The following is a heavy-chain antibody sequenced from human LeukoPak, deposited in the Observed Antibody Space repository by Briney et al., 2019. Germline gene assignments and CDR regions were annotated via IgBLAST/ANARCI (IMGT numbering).Heavy chain of an antibody. CDR3: AREGNFYFDY. CDR1: GFTLSSYE. V-gene: IGHV3-48*03. CDR2: ISSSGSTI. J-gene: IGHJ4*02. D-gene: IGHD1-7*01. Sequence: GGSLRLSCAASGFTLSSYEMHWVRQAPGKGLEWASYISSSGSTIYYADSVKGRFTISRDSAKNSLYLQMNSLRAEDTAVYYCAREGNFYFDYWGQGTLLTVSS.